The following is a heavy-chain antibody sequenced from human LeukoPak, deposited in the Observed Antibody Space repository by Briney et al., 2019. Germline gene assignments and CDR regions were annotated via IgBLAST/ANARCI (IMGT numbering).Heavy chain of an antibody. CDR1: GYTFTSYG. CDR2: ISAYNGNT. V-gene: IGHV1-18*01. CDR3: ARSVFMITFGGVRPDY. D-gene: IGHD3-16*01. J-gene: IGHJ4*02. Sequence: ASVKVSCTASGYTFTSYGIRWVRQAPGQGLEWMGWISAYNGNTNYAQKLQGRVTMTTDTSTSTAYMELRSLRSDDTAVYYCARSVFMITFGGVRPDYWGQGTLVTVSS.